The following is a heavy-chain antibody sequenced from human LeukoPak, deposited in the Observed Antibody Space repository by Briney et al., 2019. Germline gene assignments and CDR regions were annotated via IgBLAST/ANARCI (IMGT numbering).Heavy chain of an antibody. V-gene: IGHV3-30-3*01. D-gene: IGHD3-10*01. Sequence: GGSLRLSCAASGFTFSSYAMYWVRQAPVKGLEWVAVTSYDGSRKYYPDSVKGRFTISRDNSKDTLYLQMHSLRGEATAVYYCARAFPGVGRGAFDIWGQGTTVTVSS. CDR2: TSYDGSRK. CDR1: GFTFSSYA. CDR3: ARAFPGVGRGAFDI. J-gene: IGHJ3*02.